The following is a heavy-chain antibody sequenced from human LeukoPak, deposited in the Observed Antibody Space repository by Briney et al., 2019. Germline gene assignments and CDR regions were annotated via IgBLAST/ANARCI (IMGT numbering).Heavy chain of an antibody. V-gene: IGHV1-69*01. CDR3: ARSRGDGFKLDY. D-gene: IGHD5-24*01. J-gene: IGHJ4*02. Sequence: PVKGSCRASGGTFSSYAISWVRQAPGQGLEWMGGIIPIFGTANYAQNFQGRVTITADESTSTAYMELSSLRSEDTAVYYCARSRGDGFKLDYWGQPTVV. CDR2: IIPIFGTA. CDR1: GGTFSSYA.